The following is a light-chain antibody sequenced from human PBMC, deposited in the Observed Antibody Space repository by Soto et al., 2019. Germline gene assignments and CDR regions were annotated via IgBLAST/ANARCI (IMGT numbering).Light chain of an antibody. CDR1: QSFSKNY. Sequence: EMVLTPSPGTLSLSPGESATLSCRASQSFSKNYLAWYQQKPGQAPRLLIYVASNRATGIPDMFSGSWCGTDFTLTISRLEPEDFAVYYCQQYGSSGTFGQGTKVEIK. V-gene: IGKV3-20*01. CDR3: QQYGSSGT. CDR2: VAS. J-gene: IGKJ1*01.